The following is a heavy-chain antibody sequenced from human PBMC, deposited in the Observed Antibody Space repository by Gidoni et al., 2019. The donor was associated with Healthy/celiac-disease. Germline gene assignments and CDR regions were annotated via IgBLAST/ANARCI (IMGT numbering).Heavy chain of an antibody. CDR1: GFTFSSYE. CDR3: ARAADWLRSVYYYYMDV. J-gene: IGHJ6*03. CDR2: ISSSGSTI. D-gene: IGHD5-12*01. Sequence: EVQLVESGGGLVQPGGSLRLSCAASGFTFSSYEMNWVRQAPGKGLEWVSYISSSGSTIYYADSVKGRFTISRDNAKNSLYLQMNSLRAEDTAVYYCARAADWLRSVYYYYMDVWGKGTTVTVSS. V-gene: IGHV3-48*03.